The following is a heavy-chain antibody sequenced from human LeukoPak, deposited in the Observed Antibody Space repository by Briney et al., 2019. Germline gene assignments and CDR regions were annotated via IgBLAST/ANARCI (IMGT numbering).Heavy chain of an antibody. CDR2: TYYSSKWNN. Sequence: SQTLSLTCAISGDSVSSNSAAWTWIRQSPSRGLEWLGRTYYSSKWNNDYAVSVKSRVNINSDTSKNQFSLQLNSVTPEDTAVYYCARGWLLNGIDIWGHGTMVTVSS. V-gene: IGHV6-1*01. D-gene: IGHD5-12*01. CDR1: GDSVSSNSAA. CDR3: ARGWLLNGIDI. J-gene: IGHJ3*02.